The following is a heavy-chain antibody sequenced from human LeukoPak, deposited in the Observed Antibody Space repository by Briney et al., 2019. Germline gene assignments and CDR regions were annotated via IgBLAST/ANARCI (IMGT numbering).Heavy chain of an antibody. D-gene: IGHD6-19*01. J-gene: IGHJ4*02. CDR1: GFTFSNYG. CDR3: AKDTYSSSWYFDY. V-gene: IGHV3-30*02. CDR2: VRYDGSNK. Sequence: GGSLRLSCAASGFTFSNYGMDWVRQAPGKGLEWVAFVRYDGSNKYYADSVKGRFAISRDNSKNTLFLQMNSLRPEDTAVYYCAKDTYSSSWYFDYWGQGTLVTVSS.